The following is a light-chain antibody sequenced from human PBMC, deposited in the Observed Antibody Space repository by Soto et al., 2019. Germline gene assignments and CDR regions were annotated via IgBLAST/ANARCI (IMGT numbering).Light chain of an antibody. CDR3: QQYNNWAPDMP. V-gene: IGKV3-15*01. CDR1: QSVSSN. Sequence: EIWMTQSPATLSVSPGERATLSCMASQSVSSNLAWYQQKPGQAPMLLIYGASNRATGIPARFSGSGYGTEFTRTISSLQSEDFAIYFCQQYNNWAPDMPCGQGPKVEI. J-gene: IGKJ1*01. CDR2: GAS.